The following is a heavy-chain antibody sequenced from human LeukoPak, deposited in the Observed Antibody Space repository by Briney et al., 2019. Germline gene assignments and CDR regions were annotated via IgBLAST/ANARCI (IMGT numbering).Heavy chain of an antibody. Sequence: GGSLRLSCAASGFTFRTYNMNWVRQAPGKGREWVSSITTSSTYIYYADSVKGRFTISRDNAKNSLYLQMNSLRAEDTAIYYCARDPYNGNYRPHYYYYFDVWGKGTMVTISS. CDR1: GFTFRTYN. V-gene: IGHV3-21*06. CDR3: ARDPYNGNYRPHYYYYFDV. CDR2: ITTSSTYI. J-gene: IGHJ6*03. D-gene: IGHD1-26*01.